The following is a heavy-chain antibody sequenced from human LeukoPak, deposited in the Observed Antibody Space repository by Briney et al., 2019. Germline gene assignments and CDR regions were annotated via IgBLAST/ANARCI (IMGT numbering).Heavy chain of an antibody. D-gene: IGHD3-3*01. V-gene: IGHV1-69*13. CDR3: ARGSTILGVLNFDY. J-gene: IGHJ4*02. Sequence: GASVKVSCKASGGTFSSYAISWVRQAPGQGLEWMGGIIPIFGTANYAQKFQGRVTITADESTSTAYMELSSLRSEDTAVYYCARGSTILGVLNFDYWGQGTLVTVSS. CDR1: GGTFSSYA. CDR2: IIPIFGTA.